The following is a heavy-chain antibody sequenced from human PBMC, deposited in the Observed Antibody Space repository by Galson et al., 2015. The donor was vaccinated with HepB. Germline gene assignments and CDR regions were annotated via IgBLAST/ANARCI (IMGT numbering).Heavy chain of an antibody. CDR3: ARQDPQELVLGG. D-gene: IGHD6-13*01. V-gene: IGHV1-18*01. CDR1: GYTFTSYG. Sequence: SVKVSCKASGYTFTSYGISWVRQAPGQGLEWMGWISAYNGNTTYAQKLQGRVTMTTDTSTSTAYMELRSLRYDDTAVYFFARQDPQELVLGGWGQGTLVTVSS. CDR2: ISAYNGNT. J-gene: IGHJ4*02.